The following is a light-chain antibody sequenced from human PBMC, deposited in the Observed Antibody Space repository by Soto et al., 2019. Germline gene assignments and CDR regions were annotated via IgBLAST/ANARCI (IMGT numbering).Light chain of an antibody. V-gene: IGKV3-20*01. Sequence: EIVLTQSPGTLSLSPGERATLSCRASQSVSSSYLAWYQQKPGQAPRLLIYGASSRAPGIPDRFSGSRSGTDFTLTISRLEPEDFAVYYCQQYASSPQTFGQGTKVEIK. CDR2: GAS. CDR3: QQYASSPQT. CDR1: QSVSSSY. J-gene: IGKJ1*01.